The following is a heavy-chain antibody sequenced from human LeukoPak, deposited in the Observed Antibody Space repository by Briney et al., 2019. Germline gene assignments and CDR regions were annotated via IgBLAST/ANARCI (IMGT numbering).Heavy chain of an antibody. CDR1: GGSISSSSYY. V-gene: IGHV4-39*01. J-gene: IGHJ4*02. CDR2: IYYSGST. CDR3: ARGNPTVGY. Sequence: SETLSLTCTVSGGSISSSSYYWGWIRRPPGKGLEWIGSIYYSGSTYYNPSLKSRVTISVDTSKNQFSLKLSSVTAADTAVYYCARGNPTVGYWGQGTLVTVSS.